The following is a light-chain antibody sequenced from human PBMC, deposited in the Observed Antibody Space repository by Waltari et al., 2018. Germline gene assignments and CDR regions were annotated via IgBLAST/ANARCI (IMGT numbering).Light chain of an antibody. CDR3: QQYNNWPPGT. Sequence: EIVMTQSPATLSVSPGERATLSCRASQSVSSNLARYQQKPGQAPRLLIYGASTRATGIPARFSGSGSGTEFTLTISSMQSEDFAVYYCQQYNNWPPGTFGQGTKVEIK. V-gene: IGKV3-15*01. CDR2: GAS. CDR1: QSVSSN. J-gene: IGKJ1*01.